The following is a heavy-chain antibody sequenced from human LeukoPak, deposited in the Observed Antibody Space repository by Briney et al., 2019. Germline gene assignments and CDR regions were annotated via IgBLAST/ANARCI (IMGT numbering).Heavy chain of an antibody. CDR2: ISGSGDST. CDR1: GFTFSHFA. Sequence: GGSLRLSCAASGFTFSHFAMSWVRQAPGKGLEWVSAISGSGDSTYYADSVKGRSTISRDNSKNTLYLQMNSLRAEDTAVYYCAKTKGNYYYFDYWGQGTLVTVSS. J-gene: IGHJ4*02. V-gene: IGHV3-23*01. D-gene: IGHD4-11*01. CDR3: AKTKGNYYYFDY.